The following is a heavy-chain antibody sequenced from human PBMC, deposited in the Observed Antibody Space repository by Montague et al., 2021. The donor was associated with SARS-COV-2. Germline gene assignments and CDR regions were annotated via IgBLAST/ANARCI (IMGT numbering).Heavy chain of an antibody. CDR1: GGSISSSSYY. CDR2: IYYSGST. J-gene: IGHJ4*02. V-gene: IGHV4-39*07. Sequence: SETRSLTCTVSGGSISSSSYYWGWIRQPPGKGLEWIGSIYYSGSTXYNPSLKSRVTISVDTSKNQFSLKLSSVTAADTAVYYCARVISRQNNIVVVGLYYCDYWGQGTLVTVSS. D-gene: IGHD2-15*01. CDR3: ARVISRQNNIVVVGLYYCDY.